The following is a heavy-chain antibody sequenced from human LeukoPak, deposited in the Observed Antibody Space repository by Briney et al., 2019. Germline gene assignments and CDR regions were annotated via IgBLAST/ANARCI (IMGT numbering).Heavy chain of an antibody. CDR1: GFIFTNYF. D-gene: IGHD3-3*01. CDR3: ATDRGWRTSGYYLYYFEY. Sequence: GGSLRLSCAASGFIFTNYFMSWVRQAPGKGLEWVASIKHDGSEKYYVDSVRGRSTISRDNTMNSLYLQMSSLRAEDTAVYYCATDRGWRTSGYYLYYFEYWGQGTLVTYSS. CDR2: IKHDGSEK. V-gene: IGHV3-7*01. J-gene: IGHJ4*02.